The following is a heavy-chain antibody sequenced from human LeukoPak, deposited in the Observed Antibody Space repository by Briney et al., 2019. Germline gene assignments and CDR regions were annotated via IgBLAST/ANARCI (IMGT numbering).Heavy chain of an antibody. Sequence: ASVKVSCKASGYSFTSYGITWVREAPGQGPEWMGWISGSTGNTHYAQNVQGRVTMTTDTATSTAYMELRSLGSDDTAVYYCARVGRDCSSINCYWEDWFDPWGQGTLVIVSS. J-gene: IGHJ5*02. CDR1: GYSFTSYG. V-gene: IGHV1-18*01. CDR2: ISGSTGNT. D-gene: IGHD2-2*01. CDR3: ARVGRDCSSINCYWEDWFDP.